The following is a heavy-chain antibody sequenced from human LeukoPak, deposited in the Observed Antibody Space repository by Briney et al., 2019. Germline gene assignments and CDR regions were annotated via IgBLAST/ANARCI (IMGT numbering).Heavy chain of an antibody. CDR1: GGSISSSNW. J-gene: IGHJ4*02. CDR3: ARGSIAAARAYFDY. CDR2: IYHSGST. V-gene: IGHV4-4*02. D-gene: IGHD6-6*01. Sequence: SETLSLTCAVSGGSISSSNWWSWVRQPPGKGLEWIGEIYHSGSTNYNPSLKSRVTISVDKSKNQFSLKLSSVTAADTAVYYCARGSIAAARAYFDYWGQGTLVTVSS.